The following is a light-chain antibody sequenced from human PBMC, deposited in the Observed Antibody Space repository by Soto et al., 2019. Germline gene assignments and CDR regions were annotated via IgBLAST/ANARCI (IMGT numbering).Light chain of an antibody. V-gene: IGLV4-60*03. Sequence: QSVLTQSSSASASPGSSVKLTCTLSSGHSIYIIAWHQQQPGKAPRYLMNLEGSGGYKKGSGVPDRFSGSSSGADRYLTISNLQSEDEADYYCETWDSNPGVFGGGTQLTVL. CDR2: LEGSGGY. J-gene: IGLJ2*01. CDR1: SGHSIYI. CDR3: ETWDSNPGV.